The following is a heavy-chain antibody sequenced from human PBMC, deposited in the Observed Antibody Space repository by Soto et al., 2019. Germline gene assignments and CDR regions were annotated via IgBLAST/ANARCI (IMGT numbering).Heavy chain of an antibody. D-gene: IGHD3-3*01. Sequence: SETLSLTCAVYGGSFSGYYWSWTRQPPGKGLEWIGEINHSGSTNYNPSLKSRVTISVDTSKNQFSLKLSSVTAADTAVYYCARGYGYDDFWSRSPIHYFDYWGQGTLVTVSS. V-gene: IGHV4-34*01. CDR1: GGSFSGYY. CDR2: INHSGST. CDR3: ARGYGYDDFWSRSPIHYFDY. J-gene: IGHJ4*02.